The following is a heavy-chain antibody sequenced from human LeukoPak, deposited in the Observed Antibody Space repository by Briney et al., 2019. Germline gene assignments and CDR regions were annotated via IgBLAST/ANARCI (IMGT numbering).Heavy chain of an antibody. CDR3: ARWNDSSSWYEYP. D-gene: IGHD6-13*01. V-gene: IGHV1-2*02. CDR1: GYSFTDYY. J-gene: IGHJ5*02. CDR2: INPNSGGT. Sequence: ASVKVSCKASGYSFTDYYMHWVRQAPGQGLEWMGWINPNSGGTNYAQKFQGRVTMTRDMSTSTAYMELSSLRSEDTAVYYCARWNDSSSWYEYPWGQGTLVTVSS.